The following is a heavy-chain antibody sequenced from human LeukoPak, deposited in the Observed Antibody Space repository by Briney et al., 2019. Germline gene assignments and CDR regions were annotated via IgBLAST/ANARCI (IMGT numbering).Heavy chain of an antibody. Sequence: GASVKVSCKASGYTFTSYGISWVRQATGQGLEWMGWMNPNSGNTGYAQKFQGRVTMTRNTSISTAYMELSSLRSEDTAVYYCARSLKYLRHLVYWGQGTLVTVSS. CDR3: ARSLKYLRHLVY. CDR1: GYTFTSYG. D-gene: IGHD2-2*02. J-gene: IGHJ4*02. V-gene: IGHV1-8*02. CDR2: MNPNSGNT.